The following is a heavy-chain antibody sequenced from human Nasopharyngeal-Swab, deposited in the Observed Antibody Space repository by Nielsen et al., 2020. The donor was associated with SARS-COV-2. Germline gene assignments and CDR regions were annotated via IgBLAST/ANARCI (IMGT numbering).Heavy chain of an antibody. CDR3: AKELGPYGDYVFHAFDI. V-gene: IGHV3-30*18. CDR1: GFTFSSYG. CDR2: ISYDGSNT. Sequence: GESLKISCAASGFTFSSYGMHWVRQAPGKGLEWVAVISYDGSNTYYADSVKGRFTISRDNSKNTLYLQMNSLRAEDTAVYYCAKELGPYGDYVFHAFDIWGQGTMVTVSS. J-gene: IGHJ3*02. D-gene: IGHD4-17*01.